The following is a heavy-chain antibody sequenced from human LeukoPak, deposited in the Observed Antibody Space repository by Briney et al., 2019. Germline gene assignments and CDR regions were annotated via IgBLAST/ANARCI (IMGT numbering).Heavy chain of an antibody. CDR2: IYYSGST. V-gene: IGHV4-59*01. CDR3: ARGGYSGYGHAFDI. CDR1: GGSISSYC. Sequence: SETLSLTCTVSGGSISSYCWSWLRQPPGKGLEWLGYIYYSGSTNYNPSLKSRVTISVATSKNQFSLKLSSVTAADTAVYYCARGGYSGYGHAFDIWGQGTMVTVSS. J-gene: IGHJ3*02. D-gene: IGHD5-12*01.